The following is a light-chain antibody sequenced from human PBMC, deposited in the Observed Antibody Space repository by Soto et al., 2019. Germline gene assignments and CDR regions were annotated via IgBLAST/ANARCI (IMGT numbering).Light chain of an antibody. J-gene: IGKJ2*01. CDR3: QPYGSSPDT. V-gene: IGKV3-20*01. CDR2: GAS. CDR1: ESVSSSY. Sequence: EIVLTQSPGTLSLSPGERATLSCRASESVSSSYLAWYQQKPGQAPRLLIYGASSRATGIPDRFSGRGSGTDFTLTISRLEPEDFAVYYCQPYGSSPDTFVQGTKLEIK.